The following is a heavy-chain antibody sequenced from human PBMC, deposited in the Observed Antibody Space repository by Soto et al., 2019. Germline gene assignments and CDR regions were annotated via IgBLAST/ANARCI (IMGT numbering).Heavy chain of an antibody. Sequence: EVRLEEAGGGFVQPGGSLRVSCSGSGFIFGSFWMHWVRQGPGKGLEWVSRINGDGASLAYAESVKGRFSISRDNVKNTLHLHMNSLGFDVTAFYFCARDGSLGLDFWGRGTTVTVSS. D-gene: IGHD3-10*01. V-gene: IGHV3-74*03. CDR3: ARDGSLGLDF. CDR1: GFIFGSFW. CDR2: INGDGASL. J-gene: IGHJ6*02.